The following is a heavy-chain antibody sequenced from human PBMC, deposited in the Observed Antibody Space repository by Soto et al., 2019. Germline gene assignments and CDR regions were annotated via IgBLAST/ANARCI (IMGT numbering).Heavy chain of an antibody. D-gene: IGHD7-27*01. CDR2: IIPVIDTA. CDR3: ARGSGADAFDI. Sequence: QVQLVQSGAEVKKPGSSVKVSCKVSGGTFNIRWVRQAPGQGLEWMGGIIPVIDTANYARKFQGRVVISADRATNIVYMEMLSLTLDDTAVYYCARGSGADAFDIWGQGTMVTVSS. J-gene: IGHJ3*02. CDR1: GGTFN. V-gene: IGHV1-69*06.